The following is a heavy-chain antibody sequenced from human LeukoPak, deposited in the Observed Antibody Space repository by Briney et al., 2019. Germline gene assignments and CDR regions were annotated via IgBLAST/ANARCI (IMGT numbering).Heavy chain of an antibody. CDR2: ISWNSGIL. D-gene: IGHD6-19*01. CDR1: GFTFDDYA. V-gene: IGHV3-9*01. CDR3: AKDITPVAGNRAFDI. Sequence: GGSLGLSCAGSGFTFDDYAMHWVRQAAGKGLGWVWGISWNSGILGYAASVTGRFNISRDNANNSLYLQMHSLRAEDTALYYCAKDITPVAGNRAFDIWGQGTTVTVSS. J-gene: IGHJ3*02.